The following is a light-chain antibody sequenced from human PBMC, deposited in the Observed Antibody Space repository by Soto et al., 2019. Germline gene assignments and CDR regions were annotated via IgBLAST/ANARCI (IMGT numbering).Light chain of an antibody. CDR3: MQGLQTPLT. J-gene: IGKJ4*01. CDR2: LGS. V-gene: IGKV2-28*01. CDR1: QSLYRNGYNC. Sequence: DIVMTQSPLSLPVTPGEPASISCRSSQSLYRNGYNCLDWYLQKPGQSPQLLIYLGSNRASGVPDRFSVSESGTDFTLKISRVEAEDVGLSYCMQGLQTPLTVGGGTKVEIK.